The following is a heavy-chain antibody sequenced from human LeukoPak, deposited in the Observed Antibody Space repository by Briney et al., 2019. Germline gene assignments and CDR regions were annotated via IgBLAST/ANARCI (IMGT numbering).Heavy chain of an antibody. D-gene: IGHD2-2*01. CDR2: IYSSGRT. V-gene: IGHV4-4*07. J-gene: IGHJ4*02. CDR3: ARDLSYCSSTSCLYYFDY. CDR1: GGSISSYY. Sequence: SETLSLTCTVSGGSISSYYWSWIRQPAGKGLEWIGRIYSSGRTNYNPSLKSRVTISVDTSKSQFSLKLSSVTAADTAVYYCARDLSYCSSTSCLYYFDYWGQGTLVTVSS.